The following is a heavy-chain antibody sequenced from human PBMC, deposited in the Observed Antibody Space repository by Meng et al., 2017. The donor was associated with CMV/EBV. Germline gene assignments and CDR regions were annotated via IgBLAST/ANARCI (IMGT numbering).Heavy chain of an antibody. D-gene: IGHD2-8*01. CDR3: ARAIVLMVYAENWFDP. Sequence: PGLVKPSETLSLTCTVSGCSISSSSYYWGWIRQPPGKGLEWIGSIYYSGSTYYNPSLKSRVTISVDTSKIQFSLKLSSVTAADTAVYYCARAIVLMVYAENWFDPWGQGTLVTVSS. V-gene: IGHV4-39*07. CDR2: IYYSGST. J-gene: IGHJ5*02. CDR1: GCSISSSSYY.